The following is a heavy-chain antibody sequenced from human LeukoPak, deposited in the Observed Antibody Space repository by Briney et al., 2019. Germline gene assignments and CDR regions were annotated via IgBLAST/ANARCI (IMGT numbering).Heavy chain of an antibody. CDR2: MNPNSGNT. J-gene: IGHJ5*02. Sequence: GASVKVSCKASGYTFTSYDINWVRQATGQGLEWMGWMNPNSGNTGYAQKFQGRVTMTRNTFISTAYMELSSLRSEDTAVYYCARVSRGYNWNYHSFDPWGQGTLVTVSS. CDR1: GYTFTSYD. CDR3: ARVSRGYNWNYHSFDP. V-gene: IGHV1-8*01. D-gene: IGHD1-7*01.